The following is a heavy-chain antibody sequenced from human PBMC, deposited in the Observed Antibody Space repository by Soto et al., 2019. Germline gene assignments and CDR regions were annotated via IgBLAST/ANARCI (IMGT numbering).Heavy chain of an antibody. Sequence: EVQLVESGGGLVQPGGSLRLSCAASGFTFSTYWMYWVRQAPGKGLVWVSRTNSDGSDTSYADSVKGRFTISRDNAKNTLDLQMNSRRAEDTAVYYCSRDRGWSLFDYWGEGTLVTVSS. J-gene: IGHJ4*02. V-gene: IGHV3-74*01. CDR2: TNSDGSDT. CDR3: SRDRGWSLFDY. CDR1: GFTFSTYW. D-gene: IGHD6-19*01.